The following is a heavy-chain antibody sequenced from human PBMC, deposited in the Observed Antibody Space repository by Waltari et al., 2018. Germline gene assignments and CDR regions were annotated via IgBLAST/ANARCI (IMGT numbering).Heavy chain of an antibody. D-gene: IGHD2-8*01. CDR1: GFTFSSYG. CDR3: AKDVNIMGY. Sequence: QVQLVESGGGVVQPGGSLRLSCAASGFTFSSYGMHWVRQAPGKGLEWVAFIRYDGSNKYYADSVKGRFTISRDNSKNTLYLQMNSLRAEDTAVYYCAKDVNIMGYWGQGTLVTVSS. CDR2: IRYDGSNK. J-gene: IGHJ4*02. V-gene: IGHV3-30*02.